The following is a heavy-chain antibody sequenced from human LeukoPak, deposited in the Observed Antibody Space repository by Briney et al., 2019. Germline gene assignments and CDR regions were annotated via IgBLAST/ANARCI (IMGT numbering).Heavy chain of an antibody. CDR1: GFTFSSYA. Sequence: GGSLRLSCSASGFTFSSYALSWVRQAPGKGLQWVSAISNSGGSTYYADSVKGRFTISRDNSKNTLSLQMNSLRADDTALYYCAKGHVDTAMALFDYWGQGTLVTVSS. V-gene: IGHV3-23*01. CDR2: ISNSGGST. J-gene: IGHJ4*02. D-gene: IGHD5-18*01. CDR3: AKGHVDTAMALFDY.